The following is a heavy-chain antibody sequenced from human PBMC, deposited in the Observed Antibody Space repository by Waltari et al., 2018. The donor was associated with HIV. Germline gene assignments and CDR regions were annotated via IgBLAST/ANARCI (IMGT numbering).Heavy chain of an antibody. CDR3: EMSVEMATICH. Sequence: QVQLVQSGAEVKKPGSSVKVSCKASGGTFSSYAISWVRQAPGQGLEWMGGLITMFGTANYAQKFRRRVTITADESTSTAYMELSSLRAEDTAVYYCEMSVEMATICHWGQGTLVTVSS. V-gene: IGHV1-69*01. CDR1: GGTFSSYA. D-gene: IGHD5-12*01. CDR2: LITMFGTA. J-gene: IGHJ4*02.